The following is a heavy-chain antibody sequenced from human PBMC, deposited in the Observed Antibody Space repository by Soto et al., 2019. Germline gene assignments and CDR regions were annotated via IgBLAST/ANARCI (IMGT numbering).Heavy chain of an antibody. Sequence: HPGGSLRLSCAASGFTFSRYAMSWVRQAPGKGLEWVSTLSGSGGATYYAASVKGRFTISRDNSKSTVYLQMNSLGADDTAVYYCAKQQGPGTPYYYAMDVWGQGTAVTVSS. CDR2: LSGSGGAT. J-gene: IGHJ6*02. D-gene: IGHD1-1*01. V-gene: IGHV3-23*01. CDR1: GFTFSRYA. CDR3: AKQQGPGTPYYYAMDV.